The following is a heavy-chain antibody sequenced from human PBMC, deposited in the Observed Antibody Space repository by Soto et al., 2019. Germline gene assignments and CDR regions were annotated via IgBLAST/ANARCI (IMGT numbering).Heavy chain of an antibody. J-gene: IGHJ4*02. V-gene: IGHV3-23*01. CDR2: ITAGSGST. CDR3: AKLCYYDSSGYYVRRYFDY. CDR1: GFTFSSYA. Sequence: GGSLRLSCAASGFTFSSYAMTWVRQAPGKGLEWVSAITAGSGSTYYADSEKGRFTISRDNYKNTLYQQMNSLRAEDTAVYYCAKLCYYDSSGYYVRRYFDYWGQGTLVTVSS. D-gene: IGHD3-22*01.